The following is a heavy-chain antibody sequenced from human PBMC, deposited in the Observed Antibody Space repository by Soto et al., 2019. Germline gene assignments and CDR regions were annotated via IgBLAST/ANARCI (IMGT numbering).Heavy chain of an antibody. CDR1: GGSISSGDYY. D-gene: IGHD1-1*01. CDR3: ARAYGRGAERSGYYYYYGMDV. CDR2: IYYSGST. J-gene: IGHJ6*02. Sequence: QVQLQESGPGLVKPSQTLSLTCTVSGGSISSGDYYWSWIRQPPGKGLEWIGYIYYSGSTYYNPSLKSRVTISVDTSKNQFSLKLSSVTAADTAVYYCARAYGRGAERSGYYYYYGMDVWGQGTTVTVSS. V-gene: IGHV4-30-4*01.